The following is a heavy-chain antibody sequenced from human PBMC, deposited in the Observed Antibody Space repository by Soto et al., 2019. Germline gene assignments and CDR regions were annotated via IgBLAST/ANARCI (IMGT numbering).Heavy chain of an antibody. V-gene: IGHV1-18*01. D-gene: IGHD3-16*01. CDR1: GYTFTSYG. CDR3: ARSWVTGKGGMDV. J-gene: IGHJ6*02. CDR2: INGYTGNT. Sequence: QVQLVQSGGEVKKPGASVKVSFKASGYTFTSYGFSWVRQAPGQGLEWMGWINGYTGNTHYAQKFQGRVTMTIDTSTSTAYMELGTLISDDTAVYYCARSWVTGKGGMDVWGQGATVTVSS.